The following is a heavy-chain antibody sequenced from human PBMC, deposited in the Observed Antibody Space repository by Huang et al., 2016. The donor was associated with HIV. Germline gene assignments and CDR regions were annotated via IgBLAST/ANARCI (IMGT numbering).Heavy chain of an antibody. D-gene: IGHD6-13*01. CDR1: GGTFNSYA. J-gene: IGHJ3*02. CDR2: ISPMCGRP. V-gene: IGHV1-69*12. Sequence: QVQLVQSGAEVKKPGSSVKVSCKTSGGTFNSYAIAWVRQAPGQGLEWMGGISPMCGRPNYAQKYQGRVTITADESTATAYMDLSSLTSEDTAVYYCARAIHSTSWYSAFDIWGQGTLLTVSA. CDR3: ARAIHSTSWYSAFDI.